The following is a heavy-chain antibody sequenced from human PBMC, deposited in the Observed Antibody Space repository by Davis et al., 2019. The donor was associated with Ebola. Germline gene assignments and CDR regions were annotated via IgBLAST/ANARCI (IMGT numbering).Heavy chain of an antibody. CDR3: ARDRYSDGSGYFFEQSH. V-gene: IGHV1-2*02. Sequence: ASVKVSCKASGYTFTSYGISWVRQAPGQGLEWMGWINPNNGDTKLAQRFQGRVTMTRDTSIGTAYMELSSLRSEDTAVYYCARDRYSDGSGYFFEQSHWGQGTLVTVSS. CDR1: GYTFTSYG. J-gene: IGHJ4*02. CDR2: INPNNGDT. D-gene: IGHD3-22*01.